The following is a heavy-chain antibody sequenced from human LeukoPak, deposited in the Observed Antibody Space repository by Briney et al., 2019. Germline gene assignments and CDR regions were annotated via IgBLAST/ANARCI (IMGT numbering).Heavy chain of an antibody. CDR1: GYTFTSYD. Sequence: ASVKVSCKASGYTFTSYDINWVRQATGQGLEWMGWMNPNSGNTGYAQKFQGRVTITRNTSISTAYMELSSLRSEDTAVYYCARGLVLMVYAIDYWGQGTLVTVSS. CDR2: MNPNSGNT. V-gene: IGHV1-8*03. D-gene: IGHD2-8*01. CDR3: ARGLVLMVYAIDY. J-gene: IGHJ4*02.